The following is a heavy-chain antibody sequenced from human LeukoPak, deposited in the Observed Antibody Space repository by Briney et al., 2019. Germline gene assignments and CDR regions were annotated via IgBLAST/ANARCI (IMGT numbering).Heavy chain of an antibody. CDR1: GFTFSSYS. J-gene: IGHJ6*02. V-gene: IGHV3-21*01. Sequence: PGGSLRLSCAASGFTFSSYSMNWVRQAPGKGLEWVSSISSSSNYIYYADSVKGRFTISRDNAKNSLYLQMNSLRAEDTAVYYCARDSFGSYYYYGMDVWGQGTTVTVSS. CDR2: ISSSSNYI. D-gene: IGHD3-10*01. CDR3: ARDSFGSYYYYGMDV.